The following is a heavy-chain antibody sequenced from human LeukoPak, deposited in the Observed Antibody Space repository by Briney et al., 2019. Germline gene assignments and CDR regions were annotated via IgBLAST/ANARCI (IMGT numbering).Heavy chain of an antibody. CDR3: ARRPRNSGSYDGPSGLDY. V-gene: IGHV4-34*01. CDR1: GGSFSGYY. D-gene: IGHD1-26*01. Sequence: SETLSLTCAVYGGSFSGYYWSWIRQPPGKGLEWIGEINHSGSTNYNPSLKSRVTISVGTSKNQFSLKLSSVTAADTAMYYCARRPRNSGSYDGPSGLDYWGQGTLVTVSS. J-gene: IGHJ4*02. CDR2: INHSGST.